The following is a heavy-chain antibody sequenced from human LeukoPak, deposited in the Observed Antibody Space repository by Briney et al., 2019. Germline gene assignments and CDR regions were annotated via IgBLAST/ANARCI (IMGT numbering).Heavy chain of an antibody. CDR3: ATSGANNWFDP. D-gene: IGHD3-10*01. CDR1: GGSISSYY. Sequence: SETLSLTCTVSGGSISSYYWSWIRQPAGKGLEWIGRIYTSGSTNYNPSLKSRVTMSVDTSKNQFSLQLSSVTAADTAVYYCATSGANNWFDPWGQGTLVTVSS. V-gene: IGHV4-4*07. CDR2: IYTSGST. J-gene: IGHJ5*02.